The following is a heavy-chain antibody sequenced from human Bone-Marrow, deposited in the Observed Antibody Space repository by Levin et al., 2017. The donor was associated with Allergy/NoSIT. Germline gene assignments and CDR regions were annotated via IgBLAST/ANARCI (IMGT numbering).Heavy chain of an antibody. Sequence: LSGGSLRLSCTSSGFTFGDYAMTWFRQAPGKGLEWVGFIRSKGYGGTTEYAASVKGRFTVSRDDSKSIAYLQMNSLKTEDTAVYYCARVDCFGGRCYSPLGSFDSWGQGTMVTVSS. J-gene: IGHJ3*02. CDR2: IRSKGYGGTT. V-gene: IGHV3-49*03. CDR3: ARVDCFGGRCYSPLGSFDS. D-gene: IGHD2-15*01. CDR1: GFTFGDYA.